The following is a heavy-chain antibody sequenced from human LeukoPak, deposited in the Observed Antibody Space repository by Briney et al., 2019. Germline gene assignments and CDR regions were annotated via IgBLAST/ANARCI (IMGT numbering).Heavy chain of an antibody. CDR3: ARDRSVVVVVPAAELDYYYYGMDV. CDR1: GYTFTSYG. D-gene: IGHD2-2*01. J-gene: IGHJ6*02. V-gene: IGHV1-18*01. CDR2: ISAYKGNT. Sequence: ASVKVSCKASGYTFTSYGISWVRQAPGQGLEWMGWISAYKGNTNYAQKLQGRVTMTTDTSTSTAYMELRSLRSDDTAVYYCARDRSVVVVVPAAELDYYYYGMDVWGQGTTVTVSS.